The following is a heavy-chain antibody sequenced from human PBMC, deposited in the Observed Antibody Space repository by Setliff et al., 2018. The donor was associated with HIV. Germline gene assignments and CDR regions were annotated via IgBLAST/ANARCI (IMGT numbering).Heavy chain of an antibody. CDR1: GGSINPYY. D-gene: IGHD3-3*01. Sequence: SETLSLTCTVSGGSINPYYWIWIRQPPGKRLEWIGFIYYTGSTHYNPSLKSRVSMSLDTSKNQFSLSLSSVTAADTAIYYCARHVSVGPTYYYDSWGQGTLVTVS. J-gene: IGHJ4*02. CDR2: IYYTGST. CDR3: ARHVSVGPTYYYDS. V-gene: IGHV4-59*08.